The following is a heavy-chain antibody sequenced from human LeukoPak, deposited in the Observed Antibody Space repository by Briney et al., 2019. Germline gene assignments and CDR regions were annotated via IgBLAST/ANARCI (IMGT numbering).Heavy chain of an antibody. CDR1: GYTISSGNY. Sequence: PSETLSLTCSVSGYTISSGNYGGWVRQPPGKGLEWIGSNYHSGSTYYNPSLKSRVTIAVDTSKNQFSLKLSSVTAADTAVYYCAREGDLQAYCGGDCYSYFDYWGQGTLVTVSS. CDR2: NYHSGST. CDR3: AREGDLQAYCGGDCYSYFDY. D-gene: IGHD2-21*02. V-gene: IGHV4-38-2*02. J-gene: IGHJ4*02.